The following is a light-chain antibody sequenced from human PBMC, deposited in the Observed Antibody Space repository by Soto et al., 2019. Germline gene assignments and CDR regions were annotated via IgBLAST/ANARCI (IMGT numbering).Light chain of an antibody. V-gene: IGKV3-20*01. J-gene: IGKJ1*01. CDR2: GAS. Sequence: EIVLTQSPGTLSLSPGERATLSCRASQRVSSHSLAWYQQKPGQAPRLLIYGASSRATGIPDRFSGSGSGTDFTLTISRLEPEDFAVYYCQQYGSSPWTFGQGTKVDIK. CDR1: QRVSSHS. CDR3: QQYGSSPWT.